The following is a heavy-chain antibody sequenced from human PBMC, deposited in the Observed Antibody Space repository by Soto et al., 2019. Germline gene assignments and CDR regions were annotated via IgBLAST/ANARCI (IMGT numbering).Heavy chain of an antibody. D-gene: IGHD6-13*01. J-gene: IGHJ3*02. CDR2: IIPIFSTT. CDR1: GGTFSNHA. V-gene: IGHV1-69*12. CDR3: AREVAADGTFREDVFDI. Sequence: QVHLVQSGAAVKKPGSSVKVSCKASGGTFSNHAINWVRQAPGQGLEWMGRIIPIFSTTNYAQKFQGRVTFTADESTVTAYMELSSLKHDDTAAYYCAREVAADGTFREDVFDIWGQGTLVTVSS.